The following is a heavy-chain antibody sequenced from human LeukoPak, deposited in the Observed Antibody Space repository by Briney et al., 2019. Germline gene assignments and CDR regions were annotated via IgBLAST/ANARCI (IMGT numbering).Heavy chain of an antibody. CDR3: AKEFSATPRAAAQTGDAFDV. CDR2: VSADGRTQ. D-gene: IGHD7-27*01. V-gene: IGHV3-30*18. Sequence: GGSLRLSCAASGFTFRTYSIHWVRQASGKGLEWVTVVSADGRTQLYSDSVKGRFTVSRDNSLNTLHLQMNSLKTEDTAVYYCAKEFSATPRAAAQTGDAFDVWGQGTMVTVSS. CDR1: GFTFRTYS. J-gene: IGHJ3*01.